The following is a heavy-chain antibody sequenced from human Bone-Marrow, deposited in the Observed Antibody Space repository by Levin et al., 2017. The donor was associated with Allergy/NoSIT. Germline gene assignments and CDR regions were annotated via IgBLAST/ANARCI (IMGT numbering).Heavy chain of an antibody. CDR3: TTGYDSSGKYYYYYGMDV. D-gene: IGHD3-22*01. V-gene: IGHV3-15*07. CDR1: GFTFSNAW. Sequence: GESLKISCAASGFTFSNAWMNWVRQAPGKGLEWVGRIKSKTDGGTTDYAAPVKGRFTISRDDSKNTLYLQMNSLKTEDTAVYYCTTGYDSSGKYYYYYGMDVWGQGTTVTVSS. J-gene: IGHJ6*02. CDR2: IKSKTDGGTT.